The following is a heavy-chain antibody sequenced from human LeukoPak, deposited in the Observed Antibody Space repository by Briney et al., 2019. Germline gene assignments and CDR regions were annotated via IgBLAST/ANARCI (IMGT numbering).Heavy chain of an antibody. J-gene: IGHJ4*02. Sequence: GGSLRLSCAASGFTFSSYSMNWVRQAPGKGLEWVANIKNDGTEKYYADFVKGRFTISRDNVESFLFLQMDSLRADDTAVYYCVRISTAVAGADYWGQGTLLTVSS. V-gene: IGHV3-7*01. CDR2: IKNDGTEK. CDR3: VRISTAVAGADY. D-gene: IGHD6-19*01. CDR1: GFTFSSYS.